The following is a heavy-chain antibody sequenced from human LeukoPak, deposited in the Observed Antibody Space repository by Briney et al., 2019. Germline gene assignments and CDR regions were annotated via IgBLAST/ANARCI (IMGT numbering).Heavy chain of an antibody. CDR3: ARGPYYDILTGYYTDQNWFDP. CDR1: GYTFTSYD. V-gene: IGHV1-8*01. Sequence: ASVKVSCKASGYTFTSYDINWVRQATGQGLEWMGRMNPNSGNTGYAQKFQGRVTMTRNTSISTAYMELSSLRSEDTAVYYCARGPYYDILTGYYTDQNWFDPWGQGTLVTVSS. CDR2: MNPNSGNT. D-gene: IGHD3-9*01. J-gene: IGHJ5*02.